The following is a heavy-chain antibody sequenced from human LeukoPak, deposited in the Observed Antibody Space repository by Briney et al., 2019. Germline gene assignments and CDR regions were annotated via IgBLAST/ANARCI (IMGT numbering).Heavy chain of an antibody. J-gene: IGHJ4*02. V-gene: IGHV3-48*02. D-gene: IGHD3-3*01. CDR1: GFTFSSYS. CDR3: AMSGFDY. Sequence: GGSLRLSCAASGFTFSSYSMNWVRQAPGKGLEWVSYISSSSTIYYADSVKGRFTISRDNAKNSLYLQMNSLRDEDTAVYYCAMSGFDYWGQGTLVTVSS. CDR2: ISSSSTI.